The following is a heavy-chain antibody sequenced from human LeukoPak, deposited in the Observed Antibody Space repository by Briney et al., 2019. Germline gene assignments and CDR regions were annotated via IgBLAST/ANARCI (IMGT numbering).Heavy chain of an antibody. CDR2: IYTSGST. CDR1: GGSMSSSSYY. J-gene: IGHJ6*03. V-gene: IGHV4-61*02. CDR3: ARGPDFWSGYYTYYYMDV. Sequence: NPSETMSLTCTVSGGSMSSSSYYWSWIRQPAGKGLEWIGRIYTSGSTNYNPSLKSRVTISVDTSKNQFSLKLSSVTAADTAVYYCARGPDFWSGYYTYYYMDVWGKGTTVTVSS. D-gene: IGHD3-3*01.